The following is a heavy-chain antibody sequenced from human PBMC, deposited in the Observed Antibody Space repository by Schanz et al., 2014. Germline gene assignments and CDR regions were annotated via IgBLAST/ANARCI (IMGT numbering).Heavy chain of an antibody. CDR3: AKKVPAYNPFDS. CDR2: IGTSGGT. D-gene: IGHD1-1*01. Sequence: EVQLLESGGGLVQPGGSLKLSCAASGLIFSNYVMSWVRQAPGKGLEWVSTIGTSGGTNYAESVKGRFTISRDNSKNTLYLQMNSLRAEDTAVYFCAKKVPAYNPFDSWGQGTLXTVSS. J-gene: IGHJ4*02. V-gene: IGHV3-23*01. CDR1: GLIFSNYV.